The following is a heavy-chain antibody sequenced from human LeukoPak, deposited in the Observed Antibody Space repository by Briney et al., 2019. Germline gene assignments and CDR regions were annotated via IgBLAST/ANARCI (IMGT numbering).Heavy chain of an antibody. V-gene: IGHV3-23*01. J-gene: IGHJ4*02. CDR2: ITSSGGTT. CDR3: ATYGSGANYRRAFDY. Sequence: GGSLRLSCAASGFTFSGYAMSWVRQAPGEGLEWVSVITSSGGTTYYADSVKGRLTISRDNSKSTLYLEMNSLEAEDTAVYYCATYGSGANYRRAFDYWGQGTLVTVSS. D-gene: IGHD3-10*01. CDR1: GFTFSGYA.